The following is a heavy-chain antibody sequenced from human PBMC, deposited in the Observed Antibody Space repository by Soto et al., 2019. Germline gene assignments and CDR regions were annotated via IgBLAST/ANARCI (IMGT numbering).Heavy chain of an antibody. Sequence: PGVSLRLFCLASGFTFSDYAMTWVRHVPGRGLEWVSSLNGAGGSTYYADSVRGRFTISRDNSQNTLFLQMNRLTVDDTAIYYCAAPRDEYGSGISWFTYGMDVWGQGTTVTVSS. D-gene: IGHD3-10*01. CDR3: AAPRDEYGSGISWFTYGMDV. J-gene: IGHJ6*02. CDR2: LNGAGGST. V-gene: IGHV3-23*01. CDR1: GFTFSDYA.